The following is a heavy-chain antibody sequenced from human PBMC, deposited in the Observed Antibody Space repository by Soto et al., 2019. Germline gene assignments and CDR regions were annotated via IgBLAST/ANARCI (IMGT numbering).Heavy chain of an antibody. J-gene: IGHJ6*02. V-gene: IGHV1-3*01. CDR2: INAGNGNT. Sequence: ASVKVSCKASGYTFTSYAMHWVRQAPGQRLEWMGWINAGNGNTKYSQKFQGRVTITRDTSASTAYMELSSLRSEDTAVYYCARGSTYSGYDYYYYGMDVWGQGTTVTVSS. CDR1: GYTFTSYA. D-gene: IGHD5-12*01. CDR3: ARGSTYSGYDYYYYGMDV.